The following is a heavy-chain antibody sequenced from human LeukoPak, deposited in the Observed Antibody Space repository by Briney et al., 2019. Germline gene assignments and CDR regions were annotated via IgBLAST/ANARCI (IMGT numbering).Heavy chain of an antibody. CDR2: IYYSGST. D-gene: IGHD3-22*01. V-gene: IGHV4-61*08. CDR1: GGSISSGDYY. CDR3: ARVKDDSSGYPSYYFDY. Sequence: PSETLSLTCTVSGGSISSGDYYWSWIRQPPGKGLEWIGYIYYSGSTNYNPSLKSRVTISVDTSKNQFSLKLSSVTAADTAVYYCARVKDDSSGYPSYYFDYWGQGTLVTVSS. J-gene: IGHJ4*02.